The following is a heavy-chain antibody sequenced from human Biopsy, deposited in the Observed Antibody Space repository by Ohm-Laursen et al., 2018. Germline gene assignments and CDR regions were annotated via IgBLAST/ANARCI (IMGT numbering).Heavy chain of an antibody. Sequence: SETLSLTCEVSGESFSDYYWSWIRQSPGKGLEWIGEINHRGRSSYSPSLQSRVTISVDASKNQFSLNLSSVTAADTAVYYCARHPTGFWFDPWGQGATVTVSS. V-gene: IGHV4-34*01. CDR2: INHRGRS. CDR3: ARHPTGFWFDP. J-gene: IGHJ5*02. CDR1: GESFSDYY.